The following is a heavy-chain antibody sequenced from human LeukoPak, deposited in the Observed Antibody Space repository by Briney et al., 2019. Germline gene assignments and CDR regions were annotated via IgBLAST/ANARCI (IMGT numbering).Heavy chain of an antibody. J-gene: IGHJ4*02. D-gene: IGHD2-15*01. V-gene: IGHV4-34*01. CDR1: GGSFSGYY. CDR2: INHSGST. CDR3: ASSRYCSGGSCYSGSFDY. Sequence: ETLSLTCAVYGGSFSGYYWSWIRQPPGKGLEWIGEINHSGSTNYNPSLKSRVTISVDTSKNQFSLKLSSVTAADTAVYYCASSRYCSGGSCYSGSFDYWGQGTLVTVSS.